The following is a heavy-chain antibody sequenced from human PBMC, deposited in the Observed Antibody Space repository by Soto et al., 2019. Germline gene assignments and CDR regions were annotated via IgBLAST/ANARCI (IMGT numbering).Heavy chain of an antibody. CDR1: GDTFTKYG. V-gene: IGHV1-18*01. CDR3: ARVLRGVVNWLDP. D-gene: IGHD3-10*01. Sequence: ASVKVSCKTSGDTFTKYGLSWVRQAPGQGLEWMGWIATYNSNRNYAQKFQGRLTLTTDTSTSTAYMELKNLGYDDTAVYYCARVLRGVVNWLDPWGQGTRVTVS. CDR2: IATYNSNR. J-gene: IGHJ5*02.